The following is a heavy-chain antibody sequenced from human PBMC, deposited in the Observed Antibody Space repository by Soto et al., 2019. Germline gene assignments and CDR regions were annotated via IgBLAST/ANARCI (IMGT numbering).Heavy chain of an antibody. CDR3: ATTVGLLGEWYFDL. CDR2: IYYSGST. D-gene: IGHD3-16*01. J-gene: IGHJ2*01. CDR1: GGSISSSSYY. Sequence: QLQLQESGPGLVKPSETLSLTCTVSGGSISSSSYYWGWIRQPPGKGLEWIGSIYYSGSTYYNPSLKSRVTISVDTSKNQFSLKLSSVTAADTAVYYCATTVGLLGEWYFDLWGRGTLVTVSS. V-gene: IGHV4-39*01.